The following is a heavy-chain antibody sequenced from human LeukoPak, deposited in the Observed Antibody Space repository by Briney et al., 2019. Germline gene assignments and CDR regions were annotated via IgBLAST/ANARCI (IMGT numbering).Heavy chain of an antibody. D-gene: IGHD3-10*01. CDR2: IYSGGRT. J-gene: IGHJ4*02. CDR3: ARGGSRYFHN. V-gene: IGHV3-66*01. Sequence: GGSLTPSFAASGFTVSNNYMSWLRPAPGKGLEWVSVIYSGGRTYYADSVKGRFTISRDNFKNTLFLQMNSLRAEDTAVYYCARGGSRYFHNWGQGTLVTVST. CDR1: GFTVSNNY.